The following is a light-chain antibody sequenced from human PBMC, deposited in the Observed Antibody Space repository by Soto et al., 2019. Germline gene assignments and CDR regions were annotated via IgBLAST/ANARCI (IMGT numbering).Light chain of an antibody. CDR1: QDIGNF. CDR2: AAS. J-gene: IGKJ4*01. Sequence: ILMTQSPSSLSAFVGDRVTITCRASQDIGNFLAWYQQKPGKVPKLLIYAASTLQSGVPSRFSGSGSGTDFTLTISSLQPEDVATYYCQKYDSAPQLTFGGGTKVEIK. CDR3: QKYDSAPQLT. V-gene: IGKV1-27*01.